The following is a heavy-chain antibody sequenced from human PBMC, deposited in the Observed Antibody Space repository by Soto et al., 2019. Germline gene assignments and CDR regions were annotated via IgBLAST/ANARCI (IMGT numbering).Heavy chain of an antibody. CDR2: IYATGTT. CDR1: GASISGFY. J-gene: IGHJ5*02. D-gene: IGHD1-1*01. CDR3: VRDGTKTLRDWFDP. Sequence: SETLSLTCTVSGASISGFYWSWIRKSAGKGLEWIGRIYATGTTDYNPSLKSRVMMSVDTSKKQFSLKLRSVTAADTAVYYCVRDGTKTLRDWFDPWGQGMSVTVYS. V-gene: IGHV4-4*07.